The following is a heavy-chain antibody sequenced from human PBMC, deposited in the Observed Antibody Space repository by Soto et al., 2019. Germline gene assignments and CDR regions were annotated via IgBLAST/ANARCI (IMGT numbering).Heavy chain of an antibody. CDR1: GGSISSSNW. V-gene: IGHV4-4*02. CDR3: ARSKQQLMLGYYYYYGMDV. CDR2: IYHSGST. Sequence: QVQLQESGPGLVKPSGTLSLTCAVSGGSISSSNWWSWVRQPPGKGLGWIGEIYHSGSTNYNPSLKSRVTISVDKSKNQFSLKLSSVTAADTAVYYCARSKQQLMLGYYYYYGMDVWGQGTTVTVSS. D-gene: IGHD6-13*01. J-gene: IGHJ6*02.